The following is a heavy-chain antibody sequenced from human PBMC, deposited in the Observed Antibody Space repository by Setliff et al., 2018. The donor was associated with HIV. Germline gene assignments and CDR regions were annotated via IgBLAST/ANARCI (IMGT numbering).Heavy chain of an antibody. CDR2: IYYSGST. V-gene: IGHV4-39*01. CDR1: GGSISNSRYY. Sequence: PSETLSLTCTVSGGSISNSRYYWSWIRQPPGKGLEWIGSIYYSGSTYYNPSLKSRVTISVDTSKNQFSLKLSSVTAADAAVYYWASRVYYYDSSGYLREEGFDPWGQGTLVTVSS. CDR3: ASRVYYYDSSGYLREEGFDP. D-gene: IGHD3-22*01. J-gene: IGHJ5*02.